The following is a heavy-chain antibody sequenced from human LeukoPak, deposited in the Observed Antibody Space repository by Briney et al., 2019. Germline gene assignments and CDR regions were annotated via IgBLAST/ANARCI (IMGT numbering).Heavy chain of an antibody. CDR3: ARGNDSSGYYDY. D-gene: IGHD3-22*01. CDR1: GFTFSSYA. J-gene: IGHJ4*02. Sequence: GSLRLSCAASGFTFSSYAMSWVRQAPGKGLEWIGEINHSGSTNYNPSLKSRVTISVDTSKNQFSLKLSSVTAADTAVYYCARGNDSSGYYDYWGQGTLVTVSS. V-gene: IGHV4-34*01. CDR2: INHSGST.